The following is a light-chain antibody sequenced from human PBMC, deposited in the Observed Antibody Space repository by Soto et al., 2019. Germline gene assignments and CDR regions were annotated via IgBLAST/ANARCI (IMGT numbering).Light chain of an antibody. CDR2: GIS. V-gene: IGKV3-20*01. CDR1: QSVSSSY. CDR3: QQYGRPPPT. Sequence: EIVLTQSPGTLSLSPGERATLSCRASQSVSSSYLAWYQQKPGQAPRLLIYGISSRATGIPDRFSGSGSGTDFTLSISRLDPEDFAVYYCQQYGRPPPTFGQGTKVEIK. J-gene: IGKJ1*01.